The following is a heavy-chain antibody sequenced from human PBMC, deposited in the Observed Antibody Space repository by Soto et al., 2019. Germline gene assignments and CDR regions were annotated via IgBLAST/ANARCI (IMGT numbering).Heavy chain of an antibody. D-gene: IGHD2-8*02. CDR3: ARDKITGFFDY. J-gene: IGHJ4*02. Sequence: PWETLSLTCAVYGGSFSGYYWTWIHQPPGTGLEWIGEINHSGSTNYNPSLKTRVTISVDTSKNQFSLKLTSVTAADTAVYYCARDKITGFFDYWGQGTLVTVSS. V-gene: IGHV4-34*01. CDR1: GGSFSGYY. CDR2: INHSGST.